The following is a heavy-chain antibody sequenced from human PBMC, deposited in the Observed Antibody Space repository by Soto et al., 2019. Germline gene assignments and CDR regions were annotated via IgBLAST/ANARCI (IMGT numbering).Heavy chain of an antibody. CDR2: IYYSGST. D-gene: IGHD6-13*01. CDR3: ARWPTQQQLIADDTWFDP. V-gene: IGHV4-39*01. Sequence: PSETLSLTCTVSGGSISSSSYYWGWIRQPPGKGLEWIGSIYYSGSTYYNPSLKSRVTISVDTSKNQFSLKLSSVTAADTAVYYCARWPTQQQLIADDTWFDPWGQGTLVTVSS. J-gene: IGHJ5*02. CDR1: GGSISSSSYY.